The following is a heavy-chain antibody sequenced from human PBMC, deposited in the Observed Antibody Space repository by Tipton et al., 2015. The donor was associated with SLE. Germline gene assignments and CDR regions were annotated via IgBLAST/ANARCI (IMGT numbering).Heavy chain of an antibody. CDR1: GASLSTAGHY. J-gene: IGHJ4*02. V-gene: IGHV4-31*03. Sequence: TLSLTCTVSGASLSTAGHYWSWIRQHPEKGLEWIGYIDYSGNTYYIPSLKSRVIISVDMSKNQFSLRLTSVTAADTAVYYCARGFRPYYFDPWGQGTLVTVSS. CDR2: IDYSGNT. CDR3: ARGFRPYYFDP. D-gene: IGHD2-21*01.